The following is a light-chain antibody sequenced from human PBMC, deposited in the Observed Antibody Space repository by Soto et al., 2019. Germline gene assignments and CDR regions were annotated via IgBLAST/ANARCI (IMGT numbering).Light chain of an antibody. V-gene: IGLV1-47*01. Sequence: SALTQPPSASGAPRQTVTISCSGRSSNIGSNYVYWYQQLPETAPRLLLYRADQRPSGIPDRFSGSKSGTSASLAISGLRSEDEADYYCCSYAGSSTLYVFGTGTKVTVL. CDR2: RAD. CDR3: CSYAGSSTLYV. CDR1: SSNIGSNY. J-gene: IGLJ1*01.